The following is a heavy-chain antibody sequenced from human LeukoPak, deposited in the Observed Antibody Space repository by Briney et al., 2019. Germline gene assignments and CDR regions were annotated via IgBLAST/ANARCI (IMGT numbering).Heavy chain of an antibody. V-gene: IGHV3-21*01. CDR3: ARAPYSSGWYYFDY. CDR2: ISSSSSYI. D-gene: IGHD6-19*01. CDR1: GFTFDDYG. Sequence: GGSLRLSCAASGFTFDDYGMSWVRQAPGKGLEWVSSISSSSSYIYYADSVKGRFTISRDNAKNSLYLQMNSLRAEDTAVYYCARAPYSSGWYYFDYWGQGTLVTVSS. J-gene: IGHJ4*02.